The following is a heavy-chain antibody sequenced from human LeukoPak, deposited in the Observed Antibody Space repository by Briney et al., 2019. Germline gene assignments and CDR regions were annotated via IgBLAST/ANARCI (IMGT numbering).Heavy chain of an antibody. J-gene: IGHJ5*02. D-gene: IGHD6-13*01. CDR1: GGSISGYY. Sequence: PETLSLTCTVSGGSISGYYWSWIRQPPGKGLEWIGYIYYSGSTNYNPSLKSRVTISVDTSKNQFSLKLSSVTAADTAVYYCARHGAAAGHNWFDPWGQGTLVTVSS. CDR3: ARHGAAAGHNWFDP. CDR2: IYYSGST. V-gene: IGHV4-59*08.